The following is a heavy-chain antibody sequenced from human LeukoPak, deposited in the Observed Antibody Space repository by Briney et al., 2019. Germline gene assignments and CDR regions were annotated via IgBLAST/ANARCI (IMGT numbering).Heavy chain of an antibody. V-gene: IGHV3-74*01. CDR1: GFTFSSYW. CDR3: ARAQRIAVADPYYYYGMDV. J-gene: IGHJ6*02. Sequence: GGSLRLSCAASGFTFSSYWMHWVRQAPGKGLVWVSRINSDGSSTSYADSVKGRFTISRDNAKNTLYLQMNSLRAEDTAVYYCARAQRIAVADPYYYYGMDVWGQGTTVTVSS. CDR2: INSDGSST. D-gene: IGHD6-19*01.